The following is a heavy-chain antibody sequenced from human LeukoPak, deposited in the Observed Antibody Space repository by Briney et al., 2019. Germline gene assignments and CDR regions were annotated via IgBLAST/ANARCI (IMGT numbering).Heavy chain of an antibody. D-gene: IGHD3-9*01. CDR3: ATFVFDALSPDY. CDR1: GYTFTSYA. CDR2: INPNSGGT. Sequence: GASVKVSCKASGYTFTSYAMNWVRQAPGQGLEWMGWINPNSGGTNYAQKFQGRVTMTRDTSISTAYMELSRLRSDDTAVYYCATFVFDALSPDYWGQGTLATVSS. V-gene: IGHV1-2*02. J-gene: IGHJ4*02.